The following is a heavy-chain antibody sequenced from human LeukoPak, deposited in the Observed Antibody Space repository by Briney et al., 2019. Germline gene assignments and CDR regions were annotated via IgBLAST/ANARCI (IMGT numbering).Heavy chain of an antibody. CDR3: ARRVAVGNYFDP. J-gene: IGHJ5*02. CDR2: IYYSGNT. D-gene: IGHD4-11*01. CDR1: GGSISTYY. V-gene: IGHV4-59*08. Sequence: PSETLSLTCTFSGGSISTYYWSWIRQPPGKGLEWIGYIYYSGNTNYSPSPKSRVTISLNTSKNQFSLRLRSVTAADTAVYYCARRVAVGNYFDPWGQGTLVTVSS.